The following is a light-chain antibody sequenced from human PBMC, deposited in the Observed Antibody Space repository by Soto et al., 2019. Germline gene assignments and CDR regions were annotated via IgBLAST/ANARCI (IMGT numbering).Light chain of an antibody. CDR2: GGS. Sequence: EILLTQSPGTLSLSPGETATLSCRASQSVTSTYSAWYQQRPGQSPSLIIDGGSTMAAGCPDRFRGGGSGTDFTPTISRRQPEDSAVYYCRRQHFDSSRSYSFGQGTKLEI. V-gene: IGKV3-20*01. CDR1: QSVTSTY. CDR3: RRQHFDSSRSYS. J-gene: IGKJ2*03.